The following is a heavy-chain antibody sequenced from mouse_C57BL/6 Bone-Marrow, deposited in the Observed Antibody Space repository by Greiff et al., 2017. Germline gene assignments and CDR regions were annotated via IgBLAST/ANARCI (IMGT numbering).Heavy chain of an antibody. Sequence: VQLQQPGAELVKPGASVKVSCKASGYTFTSYWMHWVKQRPGQGLEWIGRLHPSDSDTNYNQKFKGKATLTVDKSSSTSYMQLSSLTSEDSAVYYCAIWRVLPDYAIDYWGQGTSVTVSS. V-gene: IGHV1-74*01. J-gene: IGHJ4*01. D-gene: IGHD5-5*01. CDR1: GYTFTSYW. CDR2: LHPSDSDT. CDR3: AIWRVLPDYAIDY.